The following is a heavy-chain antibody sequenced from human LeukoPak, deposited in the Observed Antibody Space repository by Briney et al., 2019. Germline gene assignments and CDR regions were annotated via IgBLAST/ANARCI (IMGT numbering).Heavy chain of an antibody. Sequence: SETLSLTCTVSGGSTSSHYWSWIRQPPGKGLEWIGYIYYSGSTNYNPSLKSRVTISVDTSRNQFSLKLSSVTAADTAVYYCARGGSDYYDSSGYSNAFDIWGQGTMVTVSS. J-gene: IGHJ3*02. CDR3: ARGGSDYYDSSGYSNAFDI. V-gene: IGHV4-59*11. CDR2: IYYSGST. D-gene: IGHD3-22*01. CDR1: GGSTSSHY.